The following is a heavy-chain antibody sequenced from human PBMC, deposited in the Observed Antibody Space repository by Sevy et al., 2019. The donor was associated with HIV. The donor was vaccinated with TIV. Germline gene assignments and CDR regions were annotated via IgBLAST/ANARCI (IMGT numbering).Heavy chain of an antibody. CDR2: ISAYNGNK. Sequence: ASVKVSCKASGYTFTSYGISWVRQAPGQGLEWMGWISAYNGNKNYAQKLQGRVTMTTDTSTSTAYMELRSLRSDDTAVYYCARDQPTDFYYDSSGYYQNTVFDYWGQGPLVTVSS. CDR1: GYTFTSYG. D-gene: IGHD3-22*01. V-gene: IGHV1-18*01. J-gene: IGHJ4*02. CDR3: ARDQPTDFYYDSSGYYQNTVFDY.